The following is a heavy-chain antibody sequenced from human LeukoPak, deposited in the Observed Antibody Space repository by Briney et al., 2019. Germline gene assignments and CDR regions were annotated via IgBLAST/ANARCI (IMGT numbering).Heavy chain of an antibody. V-gene: IGHV3-74*01. D-gene: IGHD1-26*01. Sequence: GGALRLSCAASRFTLSSYWMHWVRQAPGKGRVWVSRINGDGSSTIYVDSVKGRFTISRDNAKNTLYLQTNSLRAEDTAVYYCARDDTWGEPLHYWGQGTLVTVSS. CDR1: RFTLSSYW. CDR2: INGDGSST. J-gene: IGHJ4*02. CDR3: ARDDTWGEPLHY.